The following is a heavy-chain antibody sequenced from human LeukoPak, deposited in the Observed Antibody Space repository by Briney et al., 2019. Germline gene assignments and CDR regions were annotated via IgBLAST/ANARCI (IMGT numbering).Heavy chain of an antibody. V-gene: IGHV4-4*07. Sequence: SETLSLTCTVPGGSISSYYWSWIRQPAGKGLEWIGRIYTSGSTNYNPSLKSRVTMSVDTSKNQFSLKLSSVTAADTAVYYCARLTPDYGDFGTFDYWGQGTLVTVSS. CDR2: IYTSGST. CDR3: ARLTPDYGDFGTFDY. CDR1: GGSISSYY. J-gene: IGHJ4*02. D-gene: IGHD4-17*01.